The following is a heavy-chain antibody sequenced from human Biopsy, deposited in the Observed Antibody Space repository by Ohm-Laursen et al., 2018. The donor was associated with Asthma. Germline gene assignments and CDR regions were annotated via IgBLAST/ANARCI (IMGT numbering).Heavy chain of an antibody. J-gene: IGHJ5*02. CDR3: ALSQDSGFDDHSPSWFDP. CDR2: IYWDDYN. Sequence: TQPLTLTCSFSGFSLRTPGVGVGWIRQSPGKALEWLAFIYWDDYNLFRPSLKRRLTITKDPSKNQVVLTMTKMDPVDSGTYYCALSQDSGFDDHSPSWFDPWGQGTLVTVSS. V-gene: IGHV2-5*02. CDR1: GFSLRTPGVG. D-gene: IGHD3-9*01.